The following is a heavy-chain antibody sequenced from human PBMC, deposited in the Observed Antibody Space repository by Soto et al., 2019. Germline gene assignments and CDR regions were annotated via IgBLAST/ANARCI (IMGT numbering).Heavy chain of an antibody. CDR3: VRDGSDSYGLDV. D-gene: IGHD6-25*01. CDR1: GGSVSNYY. Sequence: SETLSLTCTVSGGSVSNYYWSWVRQPVGKGLEWIGRLYNSGNTNYNPSLKSRVIMSAETSKNQFSLKLTSVTAADTAVYYCVRDGSDSYGLDVWGQGTTVTVSS. V-gene: IGHV4-4*07. J-gene: IGHJ6*02. CDR2: LYNSGNT.